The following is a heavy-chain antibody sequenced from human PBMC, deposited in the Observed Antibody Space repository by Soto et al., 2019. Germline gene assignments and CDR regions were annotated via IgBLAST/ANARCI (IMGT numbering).Heavy chain of an antibody. CDR1: GFTFDDYI. V-gene: IGHV3-43*01. Sequence: PGASLTPSFKASGFTFDDYILPWVRQAPGKGLEWVSLISWDGGTTYYADSVKGRFTISRDNSKNSLYLQMNSLRTEDTALYYCAKDGNSGSYYLFDYWGQGT. CDR2: ISWDGGTT. D-gene: IGHD1-26*01. J-gene: IGHJ4*02. CDR3: AKDGNSGSYYLFDY.